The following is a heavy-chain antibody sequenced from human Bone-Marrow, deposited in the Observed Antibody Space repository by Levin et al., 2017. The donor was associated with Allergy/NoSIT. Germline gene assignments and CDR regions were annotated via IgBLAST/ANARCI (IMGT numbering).Heavy chain of an antibody. CDR3: TRDFMAIYPYYYYVMDV. J-gene: IGHJ6*03. CDR2: IRSETYGGTT. Sequence: PGGSLRLSCSTSGFTFADYAFSWVRQAPGKGLEWVGFIRSETYGGTTEYAASVKGRFHISRNDPKSIAYLQMDGLNSEDTAVYYCTRDFMAIYPYYYYVMDVWGRGTTVTVSS. CDR1: GFTFADYA. V-gene: IGHV3-49*04. D-gene: IGHD3-3*01.